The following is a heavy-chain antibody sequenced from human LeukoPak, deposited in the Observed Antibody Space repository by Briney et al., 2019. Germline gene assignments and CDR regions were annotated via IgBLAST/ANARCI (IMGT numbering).Heavy chain of an antibody. CDR2: ISSSSSTI. CDR3: ARAPFVALGAGDY. V-gene: IGHV3-48*01. J-gene: IGHJ4*02. D-gene: IGHD6-25*01. CDR1: GFTFSSYR. Sequence: GGSLRLSCAASGFTFSSYRMNWVRQAPGKGLEWVSYISSSSSTIYYADSVKGRFTISRDNAKNSLYLQMNSLRAEDTAVYYCARAPFVALGAGDYWGQGTLVTVSS.